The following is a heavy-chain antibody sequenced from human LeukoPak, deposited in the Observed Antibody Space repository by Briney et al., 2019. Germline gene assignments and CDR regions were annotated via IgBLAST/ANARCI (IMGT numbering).Heavy chain of an antibody. CDR2: IDSDGSST. D-gene: IGHD5-12*01. CDR3: ARGVAHAFDI. Sequence: GGSLTLSCTASGFTFSSYWMHWLRQAPRKGLVWVSRIDSDGSSTSYADSVKGRFTISRDNAKITLYLQMNSLSAEDTPVYYCARGVAHAFDIWGQGTMVTVSS. CDR1: GFTFSSYW. V-gene: IGHV3-74*01. J-gene: IGHJ3*02.